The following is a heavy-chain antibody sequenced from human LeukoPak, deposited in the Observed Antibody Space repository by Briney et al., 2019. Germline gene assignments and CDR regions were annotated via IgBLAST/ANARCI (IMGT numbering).Heavy chain of an antibody. CDR2: ISGSGYST. V-gene: IGHV3-23*01. Sequence: GGSLRLSCAASGFTFSNYAMNWVRQAPGKGLEWVSVISGSGYSTYYADSAKGRFTISRDNSKNTLYLQTNSLRAEDTAVYYCAKDYGDYAYYFHYWGQGTLVTVSS. J-gene: IGHJ4*02. CDR1: GFTFSNYA. CDR3: AKDYGDYAYYFHY. D-gene: IGHD4-17*01.